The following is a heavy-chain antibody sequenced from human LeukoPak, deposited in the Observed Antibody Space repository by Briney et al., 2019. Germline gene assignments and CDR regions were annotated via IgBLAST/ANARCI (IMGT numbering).Heavy chain of an antibody. CDR1: GFTFSTYG. Sequence: PGGSLRLSCAASGFTFSTYGMHWVRQAPGKGLEWVAVVWYDGSNIHYVDSVKGRFTISRDNSKSTLYLQMNSLRPDDTAVYYCARCTASCYANAFDVWGQGTLLTVSS. CDR2: VWYDGSNI. V-gene: IGHV3-33*01. D-gene: IGHD2-2*01. J-gene: IGHJ3*01. CDR3: ARCTASCYANAFDV.